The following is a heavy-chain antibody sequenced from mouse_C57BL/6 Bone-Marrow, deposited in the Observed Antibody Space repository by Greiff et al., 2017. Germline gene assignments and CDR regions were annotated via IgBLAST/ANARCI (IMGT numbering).Heavy chain of an antibody. CDR1: GYTFTSYW. D-gene: IGHD2-12*01. J-gene: IGHJ3*01. Sequence: QVQLQQPGAELVKPGASVKLSCKASGYTFTSYWMHWVKQRPGRGLEWIGRIDPNSGGTKYNEKFKSKVTLTVDKTSRTAYMQISSLTSEDSAVYYCARGYYRECAYWGQGTLVTVSA. CDR2: IDPNSGGT. CDR3: ARGYYRECAY. V-gene: IGHV1-72*01.